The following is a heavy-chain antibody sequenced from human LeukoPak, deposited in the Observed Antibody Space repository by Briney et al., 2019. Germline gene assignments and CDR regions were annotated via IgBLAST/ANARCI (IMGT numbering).Heavy chain of an antibody. J-gene: IGHJ4*02. V-gene: IGHV1-69*13. CDR3: ASSGSSCSSTSCYSPFDY. Sequence: SVKVSCKASGGTFSSYAISWVRQAPGQGLEWMGGIIPIFGTANYAQKFQGRVTITADESTSTAYMELSSLRSEDTAVYYCASSGSSCSSTSCYSPFDYWGQGTLVTVSS. CDR2: IIPIFGTA. CDR1: GGTFSSYA. D-gene: IGHD2-2*01.